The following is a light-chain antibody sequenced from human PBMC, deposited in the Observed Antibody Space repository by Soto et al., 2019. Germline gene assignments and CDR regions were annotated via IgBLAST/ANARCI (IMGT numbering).Light chain of an antibody. Sequence: EIVMTQSPATLSASPGESVSLSCRASESLFGFLAWYQQKPGQAPRLLIYGVSTKATGVPARFSGSGSAADFTLTISSVQSDDSAVYYCQSYNDWPFVFGQETKLEI. J-gene: IGKJ2*01. V-gene: IGKV3-15*01. CDR1: ESLFGF. CDR3: QSYNDWPFV. CDR2: GVS.